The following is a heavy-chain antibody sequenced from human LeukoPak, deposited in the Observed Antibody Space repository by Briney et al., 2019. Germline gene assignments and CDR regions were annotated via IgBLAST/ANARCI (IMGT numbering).Heavy chain of an antibody. CDR3: AIPMIRGVISAFDI. CDR2: IYNSGST. J-gene: IGHJ3*02. CDR1: GGSISSGNYS. D-gene: IGHD3-10*01. V-gene: IGHV4-31*03. Sequence: SSETLSLTCSVSGGSISSGNYSWSWIRQHPGKGLEWIGYIYNSGSTFYNPSLKRRVTISVDTSKNYFSLKLRSVTAADTAVYYCAIPMIRGVISAFDIWGQGTMVTVSS.